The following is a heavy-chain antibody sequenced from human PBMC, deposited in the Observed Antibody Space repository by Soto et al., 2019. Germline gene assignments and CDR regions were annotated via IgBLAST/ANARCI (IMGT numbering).Heavy chain of an antibody. J-gene: IGHJ4*02. CDR1: GGSFSGYY. CDR3: ARQKSSSGWRGYFDY. V-gene: IGHV4-34*01. CDR2: INHSGST. D-gene: IGHD6-19*01. Sequence: SETLSLTCAVYGGSFSGYYWSWIRQPPGKGLEWIGEINHSGSTNYNPSLKSRVTISVDTSKNQFSLKLGSVTAADTAVYYCARQKSSSGWRGYFDYWGQGTLVTVSS.